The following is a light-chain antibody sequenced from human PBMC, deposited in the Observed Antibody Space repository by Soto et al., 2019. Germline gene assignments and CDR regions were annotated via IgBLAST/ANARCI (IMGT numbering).Light chain of an antibody. J-gene: IGKJ4*01. CDR2: AAS. CDR1: QSISSW. V-gene: IGKV1-5*01. CDR3: QQLNSYLPLT. Sequence: DIQMTQSPSTLSASVGDRVTITCRASQSISSWLAWYQQKPGKAPKLLIYAASTLQSGVPSRFSGSGSGTDFTLTISSLQPEDFATYYCQQLNSYLPLTFGGGTKVDIK.